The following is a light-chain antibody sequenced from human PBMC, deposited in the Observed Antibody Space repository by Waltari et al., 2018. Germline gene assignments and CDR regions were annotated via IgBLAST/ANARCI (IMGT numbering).Light chain of an antibody. CDR3: QQYNNWPPLS. CDR2: GAS. J-gene: IGKJ4*01. Sequence: EIVMTQSPATLSVSPGERATLSSRSSQSVSSNLAWYPQKPGQAPRLLIYGASTRATGIPARFSGSGSGTKFTRTISSLQSEDFAVYYCQQYNNWPPLSFGGGTKMEIK. V-gene: IGKV3-15*01. CDR1: QSVSSN.